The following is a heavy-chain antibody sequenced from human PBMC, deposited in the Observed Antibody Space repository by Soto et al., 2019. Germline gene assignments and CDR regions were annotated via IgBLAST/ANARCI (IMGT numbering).Heavy chain of an antibody. D-gene: IGHD3-3*01. V-gene: IGHV4-59*01. CDR3: ASGRVTIFGVVRFGDGP. CDR2: IYYSGST. Sequence: SQTLSLTCTVSGGSMSSSYWSWIRQSPGNELEWVGYIYYSGSTNYNPSLKSRVTISVDTSKNQFSLKLRSVTAADTAVYYCASGRVTIFGVVRFGDGPWGQGTLVTVS. CDR1: GGSMSSSY. J-gene: IGHJ5*02.